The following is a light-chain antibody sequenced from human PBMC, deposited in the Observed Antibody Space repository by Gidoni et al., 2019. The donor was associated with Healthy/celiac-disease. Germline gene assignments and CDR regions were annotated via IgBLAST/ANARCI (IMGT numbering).Light chain of an antibody. Sequence: IQLTQSPSSLSASVGVRVTITCRASQGISSYLAWYQQQPGKAPKLLIYAASTLQSGVPSRFSGSGSGTDFTLTISSLQPEDFATYYCQQLNSYPWTFGQGTKVEIK. V-gene: IGKV1-9*01. CDR2: AAS. CDR1: QGISSY. J-gene: IGKJ1*01. CDR3: QQLNSYPWT.